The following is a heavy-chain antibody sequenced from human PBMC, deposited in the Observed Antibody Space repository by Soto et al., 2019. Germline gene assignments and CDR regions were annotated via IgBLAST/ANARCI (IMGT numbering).Heavy chain of an antibody. V-gene: IGHV1-69*12. Sequence: QVQLVQSGAEVKKPGSAVKVSCKASGGTFSSDSFRWVRQAPGQGLEWMGGIIPMFDTPIYAQKFQDRVTITADESTSTAYMQLSSLRSCDTAVYYCARSGGLDRDFNYWGQGSLVTVSS. CDR2: IIPMFDTP. CDR1: GGTFSSDS. CDR3: ARSGGLDRDFNY. D-gene: IGHD2-15*01. J-gene: IGHJ4*02.